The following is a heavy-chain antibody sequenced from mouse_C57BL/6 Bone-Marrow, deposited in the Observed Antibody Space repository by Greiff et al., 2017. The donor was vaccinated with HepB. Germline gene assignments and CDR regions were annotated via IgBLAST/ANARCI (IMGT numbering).Heavy chain of an antibody. D-gene: IGHD2-1*01. CDR2: INPYNGGT. V-gene: IGHV1-19*01. CDR1: GYTFTDYY. Sequence: VQLQQSGPVLVKPGASVKMSCKASGYTFTDYYMNWVKQSHGKSLEWIGVINPYNGGTSYNQKFKGKATLTVDKSSSTAYMGLNSLTSEDSAVYYCARGDGNYEGVDDYWGQGTPLTVSS. CDR3: ARGDGNYEGVDDY. J-gene: IGHJ2*01.